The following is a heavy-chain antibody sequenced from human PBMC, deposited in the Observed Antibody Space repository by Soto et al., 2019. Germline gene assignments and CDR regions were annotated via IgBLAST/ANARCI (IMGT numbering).Heavy chain of an antibody. D-gene: IGHD1-1*01. V-gene: IGHV3-23*01. CDR3: AKDQTGGNQFDY. Sequence: GGSLRLSCAASGFSFSSLAMSWVRQRPGKGLEWVSSSSARGVDTLYPDSSKGRFTISTDNSRNTQYLQVNSLRAEDTAVYYRAKDQTGGNQFDYWGQGTLVTVSS. J-gene: IGHJ4*02. CDR1: GFSFSSLA. CDR2: SSARGVDT.